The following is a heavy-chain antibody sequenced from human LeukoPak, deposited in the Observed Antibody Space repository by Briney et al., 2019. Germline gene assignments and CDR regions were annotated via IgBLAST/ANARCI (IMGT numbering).Heavy chain of an antibody. D-gene: IGHD6-13*01. J-gene: IGHJ4*02. V-gene: IGHV3-7*01. Sequence: GGSLRLSCAASGFTFGSNWMTWVRQAPEKGLEWVAKIKPDGSDKDYVDSVKGRFTISRDNAKNLLYLQMTGLRAEDTAVYYCARNTVAAAGDSWGQGTLVTVSS. CDR3: ARNTVAAAGDS. CDR2: IKPDGSDK. CDR1: GFTFGSNW.